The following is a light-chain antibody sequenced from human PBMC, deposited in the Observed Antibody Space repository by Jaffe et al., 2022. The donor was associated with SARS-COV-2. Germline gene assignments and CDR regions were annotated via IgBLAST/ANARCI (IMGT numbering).Light chain of an antibody. V-gene: IGLV3-27*01. CDR1: VLAKKY. CDR3: YSAPGV. Sequence: SYELTQPSSVSVSPGQTARITCSGDVLAKKYARWFQQKPGQAPVLVIYKDSERPSGIPERFSGSSSGTTVTLTISGAQVEDEADYYCYSAPGVFGGGTKLTVL. J-gene: IGLJ3*02. CDR2: KDS.